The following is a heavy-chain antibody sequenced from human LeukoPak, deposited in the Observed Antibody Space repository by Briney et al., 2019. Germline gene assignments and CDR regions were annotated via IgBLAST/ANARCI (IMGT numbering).Heavy chain of an antibody. J-gene: IGHJ3*02. V-gene: IGHV1-8*01. CDR3: ARPYYDYVWGSYSAFDI. D-gene: IGHD3-16*01. Sequence: GASVKVSCKASGYTFTSYDINWVQQATGQGLEWMGWMNPNSGNTGYAQKFQGRVTMTRNTSISTAYMELSSLRSEDTAVYYCARPYYDYVWGSYSAFDIWGQGTMVTVSS. CDR1: GYTFTSYD. CDR2: MNPNSGNT.